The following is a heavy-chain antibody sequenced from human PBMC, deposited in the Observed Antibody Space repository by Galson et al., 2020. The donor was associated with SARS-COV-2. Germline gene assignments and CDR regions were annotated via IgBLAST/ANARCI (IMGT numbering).Heavy chain of an antibody. D-gene: IGHD5-18*01. J-gene: IGHJ6*03. V-gene: IGHV1-18*01. CDR2: ISAYNGNT. CDR1: GYTFTSYG. CDR3: ARDRGGYSYGLIYYYYYYMDV. Sequence: ASVKVSCKASGYTFTSYGISWVRQAPGQGLEWMGWISAYNGNTNYAQKLQGRVTMTTDTSTSTAYMELRSLRSDDTAVYYCARDRGGYSYGLIYYYYYYMDVWGKGTTVTVSS.